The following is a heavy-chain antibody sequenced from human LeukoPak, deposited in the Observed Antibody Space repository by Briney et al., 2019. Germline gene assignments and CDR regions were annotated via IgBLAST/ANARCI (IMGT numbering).Heavy chain of an antibody. CDR1: GGSISGHY. D-gene: IGHD1-26*01. CDR3: ARQDIVGATKDAFDI. Sequence: PSETLSLTCTVSGGSISGHYWSWIRQPPGKGLEWIGYIYYSGSTNYNPSLKSRVTISVDTSKNQFSLKLSSVTAADTAVYYCARQDIVGATKDAFDIWGQGTVVTVSS. V-gene: IGHV4-59*08. J-gene: IGHJ3*02. CDR2: IYYSGST.